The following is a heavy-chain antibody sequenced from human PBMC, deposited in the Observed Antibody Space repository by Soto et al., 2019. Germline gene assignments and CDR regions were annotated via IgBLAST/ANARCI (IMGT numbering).Heavy chain of an antibody. V-gene: IGHV4-61*01. J-gene: IGHJ2*01. CDR3: ARDRYNWKRRHYWYFDL. CDR2: IYYSGRT. D-gene: IGHD1-20*01. Sequence: QVQLQESGPGLVKPSETLSLTCTVSGGSVSSGSYYWSWIRQPPGQGLEWIGYIYYSGRTNYNPSLKGRVTISVGTSKNQVSLKLSSVTAAGTAVYYCARDRYNWKRRHYWYFDLWGRGTLVTVSS. CDR1: GGSVSSGSYY.